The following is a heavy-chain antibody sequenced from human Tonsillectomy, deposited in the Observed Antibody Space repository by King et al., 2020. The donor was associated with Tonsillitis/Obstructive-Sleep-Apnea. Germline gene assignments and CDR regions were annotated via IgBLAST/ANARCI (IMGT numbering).Heavy chain of an antibody. Sequence: QLVQSGAEVKKPGESLRISCKCSGYSFTNYWISWVRQMPGKGLEWMGRIDPSDSYTNYSPSFQGHVTMSAAKSISTAYLQWSSLKASDTAMYYCARHLFNYDFWCDYWGQGTLVTVSS. D-gene: IGHD3-3*01. CDR3: ARHLFNYDFWCDY. CDR1: GYSFTNYW. V-gene: IGHV5-10-1*01. J-gene: IGHJ4*02. CDR2: IDPSDSYT.